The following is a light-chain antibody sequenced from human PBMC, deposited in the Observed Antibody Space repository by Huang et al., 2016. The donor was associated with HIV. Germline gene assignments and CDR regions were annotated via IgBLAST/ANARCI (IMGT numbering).Light chain of an antibody. CDR1: QNITTN. Sequence: EIGMTQSPATMSVSPGESATLSCRASQNITTNLVWYHQKVGQAPRLLIYGASTRATDVPARFSGSGSGTEFTLTINSLQSEDFGIYYCQQYNNRPLITFGPGTKVD. CDR3: QQYNNRPLIT. CDR2: GAS. J-gene: IGKJ3*01. V-gene: IGKV3-15*01.